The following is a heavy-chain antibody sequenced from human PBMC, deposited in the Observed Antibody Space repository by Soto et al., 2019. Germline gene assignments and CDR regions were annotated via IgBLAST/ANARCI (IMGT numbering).Heavy chain of an antibody. CDR3: ASSAGVVAAIFDS. J-gene: IGHJ4*02. CDR2: INPSGGST. CDR1: GYTFTSYY. D-gene: IGHD2-15*01. V-gene: IGHV1-46*01. Sequence: QVQLVQSGAEVKKPGASVKVSCKASGYTFTSYYMHWGRQAPGQGLEWMGIINPSGGSTSYAQQFQGRVTMTRDTSTSTVYMELSSLRSEDTAVYYCASSAGVVAAIFDSWGQGTLVTVSS.